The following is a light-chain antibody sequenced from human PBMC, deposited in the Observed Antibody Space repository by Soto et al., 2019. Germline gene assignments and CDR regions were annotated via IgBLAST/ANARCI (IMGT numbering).Light chain of an antibody. CDR2: AAS. J-gene: IGKJ5*01. Sequence: DIQMTHSPSSVSASVGDRVTITXXASQDISSWLAWYQQKPGKAPKLLIYAASSLQSGVPSRFSGSGSGTDFTLTIRSLQPEDFATYYCQQPISFPITFGQGTRLEIK. CDR3: QQPISFPIT. V-gene: IGKV1D-12*01. CDR1: QDISSW.